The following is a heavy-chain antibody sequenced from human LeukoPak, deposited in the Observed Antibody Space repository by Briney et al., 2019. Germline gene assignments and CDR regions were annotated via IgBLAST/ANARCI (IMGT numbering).Heavy chain of an antibody. Sequence: PGGSLRLSCAASGFTFDDYGMSWVRQAPGKGLEWVSGINWNGGSTGYADSVKGRFTISRDNAKNSLYLQMNSLRAEDTAVYYCAKDHYYDRANWFDPWGQGTLVTVSS. CDR3: AKDHYYDRANWFDP. V-gene: IGHV3-20*04. CDR2: INWNGGST. J-gene: IGHJ5*02. CDR1: GFTFDDYG. D-gene: IGHD3-22*01.